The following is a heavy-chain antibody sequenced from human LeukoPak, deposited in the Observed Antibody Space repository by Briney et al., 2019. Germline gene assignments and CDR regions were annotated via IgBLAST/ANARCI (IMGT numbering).Heavy chain of an antibody. J-gene: IGHJ3*02. CDR1: GFTFSSYT. Sequence: GRSLRLSCAASGFTFSSYTMNWVRQAPGKGLEWVSSIGSSSSYIYYADSVRGRFTLSRDNAKNSLYLQMNSLRAEDTAVYYCAREREWELRGAFDIWGQGTMVTVSS. V-gene: IGHV3-21*01. D-gene: IGHD1-26*01. CDR2: IGSSSSYI. CDR3: AREREWELRGAFDI.